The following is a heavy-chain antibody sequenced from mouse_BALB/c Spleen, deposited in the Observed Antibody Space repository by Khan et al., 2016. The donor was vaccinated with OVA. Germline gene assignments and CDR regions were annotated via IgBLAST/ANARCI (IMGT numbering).Heavy chain of an antibody. Sequence: VQLQQSGPEVVRPGVSVKISCKGSGYKFNDYVMHWVKQSHAKSLEWIGVINSDNGNTNYNQKFKGKATMTVDKSSNTAYMELARLTSEDSAISYYARLSAYWGQGTLVTVSA. V-gene: IGHV1S137*01. CDR1: GYKFNDYV. J-gene: IGHJ3*01. CDR2: INSDNGNT. CDR3: ARLSAY.